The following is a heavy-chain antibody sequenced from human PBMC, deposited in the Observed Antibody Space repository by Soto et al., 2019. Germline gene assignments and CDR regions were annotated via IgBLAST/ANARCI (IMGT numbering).Heavy chain of an antibody. J-gene: IGHJ4*02. D-gene: IGHD2-15*01. CDR1: GGTFSSYA. Sequence: QVQLVQSGAEVKKPGSSVKVSCKASGGTFSSYAISWVRQAPGQGLEWMGGIIPIFGTANYAQKLQGRVTITADESTSTAYMELSSLRSEDTAVYYCARGSTYCSGGSCSLYFHYWGQGTLVTFSS. CDR2: IIPIFGTA. V-gene: IGHV1-69*12. CDR3: ARGSTYCSGGSCSLYFHY.